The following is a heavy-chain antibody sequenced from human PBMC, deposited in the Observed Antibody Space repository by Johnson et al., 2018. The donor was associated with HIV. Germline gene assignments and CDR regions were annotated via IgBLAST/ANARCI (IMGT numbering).Heavy chain of an antibody. V-gene: IGHV3-13*01. CDR3: AKLRWAPRAFDI. D-gene: IGHD4-23*01. Sequence: VQLVESGGGVVQPGRSLRLSCAASGFTVSSYDMHWVRQSTGKGLEWVSAIGTAGDTYYPGSVKGRFTISRENAKNTLYLQMNSLRAEDTAVYYCAKLRWAPRAFDIWGQGTMVTVSS. CDR1: GFTVSSYD. J-gene: IGHJ3*02. CDR2: IGTAGDT.